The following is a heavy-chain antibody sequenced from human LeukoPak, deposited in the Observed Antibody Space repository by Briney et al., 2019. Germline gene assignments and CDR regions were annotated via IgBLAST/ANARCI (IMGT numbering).Heavy chain of an antibody. Sequence: PGESLRLSCAASGFTFSSYAMSWVRQAPGKGLEWVSVIYSGGSTYYADSVKGRFTISRDNSKNTLYLQMNSLRAEDTAVYYCARGCSSTSCDDAFDIWGQGTMVTVSS. J-gene: IGHJ3*02. V-gene: IGHV3-53*01. D-gene: IGHD2-2*01. CDR2: IYSGGST. CDR1: GFTFSSYA. CDR3: ARGCSSTSCDDAFDI.